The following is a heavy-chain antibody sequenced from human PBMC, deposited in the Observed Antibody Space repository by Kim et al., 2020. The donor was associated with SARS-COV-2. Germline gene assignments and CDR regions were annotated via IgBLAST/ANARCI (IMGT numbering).Heavy chain of an antibody. CDR2: INHGGGT. J-gene: IGHJ6*03. CDR1: RGSFSGYD. Sequence: SETLSLTCAVYRGSFSGYDWSWIRQSPGKGLEWTGEINHGGGTNYDPSFKSRATISIDTSANQFSLRLSSVTVADTAVYYCARGLHSPINYYYMDVWGKGTTVTVSS. D-gene: IGHD3-9*01. CDR3: ARGLHSPINYYYMDV. V-gene: IGHV4-34*01.